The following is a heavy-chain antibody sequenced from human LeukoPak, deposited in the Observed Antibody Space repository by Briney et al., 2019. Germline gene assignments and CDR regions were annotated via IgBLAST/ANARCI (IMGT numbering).Heavy chain of an antibody. Sequence: GGSLRLSCAASGFTFSSYSMNWVRQAPGKGLEWVSSISSSSSYIYYADSVKGRFTISRDNSKNTLYLQMNSLRAEDTAVYYCARDLGYCSSTNCYGDKWFDPWGQGTLVTVSS. D-gene: IGHD2-2*01. J-gene: IGHJ5*02. V-gene: IGHV3-21*01. CDR2: ISSSSSYI. CDR3: ARDLGYCSSTNCYGDKWFDP. CDR1: GFTFSSYS.